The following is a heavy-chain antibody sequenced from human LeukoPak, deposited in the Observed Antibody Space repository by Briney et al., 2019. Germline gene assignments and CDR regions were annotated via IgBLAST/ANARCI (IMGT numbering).Heavy chain of an antibody. CDR1: GYTLTELS. CDR2: FDPEDGET. V-gene: IGHV1-24*01. J-gene: IGHJ4*02. CDR3: ATDHPMYSSSWYYFGY. D-gene: IGHD6-13*01. Sequence: ASVKVSCKVSGYTLTELSMHWVRQAPGKGLEWMGGFDPEDGETIYAQKFQGRVTMTEDTSTDTAYMELSSLRSEDTAVYYCATDHPMYSSSWYYFGYWGQGTLVTVSS.